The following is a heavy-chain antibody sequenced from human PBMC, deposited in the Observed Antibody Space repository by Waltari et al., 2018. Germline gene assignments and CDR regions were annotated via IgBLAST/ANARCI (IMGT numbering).Heavy chain of an antibody. D-gene: IGHD2-15*01. Sequence: QLQESGPRLVKPSGTLSLTCGVSGDSMSRSDFWSWVRQPPGKGLEWIGQVRCDGRANYTPSCGRRVTVSLDTYNSQCSLMVTSATAADTAVYYCARDRGRGLYLDSWGPGTLVTVSP. CDR2: VRCDGRA. J-gene: IGHJ4*02. V-gene: IGHV4-4*02. CDR3: ARDRGRGLYLDS. CDR1: GDSMSRSDF.